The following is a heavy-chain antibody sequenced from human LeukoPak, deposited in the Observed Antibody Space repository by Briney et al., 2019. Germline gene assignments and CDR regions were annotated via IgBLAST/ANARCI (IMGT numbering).Heavy chain of an antibody. CDR1: GGSISSDY. CDR2: IYYRGST. D-gene: IGHD3-22*01. CDR3: ARLSGYSSGHYYSDY. V-gene: IGHV4-59*01. Sequence: PSETLSLTCTVSGGSISSDYWSWIRQPPGKGLEWIGYIYYRGSTNYNPSLKSRVTISVDTSKNQFSLKLSSVTAADTAVYYCARLSGYSSGHYYSDYWGQGTLVTVSS. J-gene: IGHJ4*02.